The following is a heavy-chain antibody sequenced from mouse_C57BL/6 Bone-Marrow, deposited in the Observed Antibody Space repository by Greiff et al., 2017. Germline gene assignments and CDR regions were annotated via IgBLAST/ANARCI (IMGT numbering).Heavy chain of an antibody. J-gene: IGHJ3*01. Sequence: VQLQQSGAELARPGASVKLSCKASGYTFTSYGISWVKQRTGQGLEWIGEIYPRSGNTYSHEKFKGKATLTADKSSSTAYMELRSLTSAVSAVYFCARVGLGRFAYWGQGTLVTVSA. CDR3: ARVGLGRFAY. V-gene: IGHV1-81*01. CDR1: GYTFTSYG. D-gene: IGHD4-1*01. CDR2: IYPRSGNT.